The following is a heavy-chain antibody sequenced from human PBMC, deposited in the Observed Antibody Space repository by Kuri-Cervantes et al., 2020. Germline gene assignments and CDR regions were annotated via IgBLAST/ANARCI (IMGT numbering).Heavy chain of an antibody. CDR1: GGTFSSYA. D-gene: IGHD3-10*01. V-gene: IGHV1-8*02. J-gene: IGHJ4*02. CDR2: MNPNSGNT. Sequence: ASVKVSCKASGGTFSSYAISWVRQAPGQGLEWMGWMNPNSGNTGYAQKFQGRVTMTRNTSISTAYMELSSLRSEDTAVYYCARAYTYYYYYGSGAYYFDYWGQGTLVTVSS. CDR3: ARAYTYYYYYGSGAYYFDY.